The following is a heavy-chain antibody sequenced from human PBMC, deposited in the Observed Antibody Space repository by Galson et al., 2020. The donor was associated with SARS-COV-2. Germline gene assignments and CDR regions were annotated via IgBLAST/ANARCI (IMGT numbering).Heavy chain of an antibody. J-gene: IGHJ6*03. CDR1: AFTFNTYG. V-gene: IGHV3-23*01. CDR2: ISGSGRTT. CDR3: AKEGEQLMDV. D-gene: IGHD6-13*01. Sequence: GESLKISCAASAFTFNTYGMSWVRQAPGKGLEWVSAISGSGRTTYYADSVKGRCTISRDNSKNTLYLQMNSLRAEDTAVYYCAKEGEQLMDVWGKGTTVTVSS.